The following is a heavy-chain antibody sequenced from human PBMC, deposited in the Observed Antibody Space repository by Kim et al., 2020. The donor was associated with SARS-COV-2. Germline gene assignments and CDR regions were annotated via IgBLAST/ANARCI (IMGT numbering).Heavy chain of an antibody. D-gene: IGHD1-7*01. CDR3: ARGLVGTPSF. Sequence: ASVKVSCKASGYTFTDYYIHWVRQAPGQGLEWMGIINPGGGTSSYAQKFQGRVTMTRDTSTSTVYMELSSLRSDDTAMYFCARGLVGTPSFWGQGTLVTVSS. J-gene: IGHJ4*02. CDR1: GYTFTDYY. V-gene: IGHV1-46*01. CDR2: INPGGGTS.